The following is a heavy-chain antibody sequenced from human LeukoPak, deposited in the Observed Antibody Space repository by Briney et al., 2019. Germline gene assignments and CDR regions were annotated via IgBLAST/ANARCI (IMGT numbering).Heavy chain of an antibody. V-gene: IGHV4-39*01. CDR3: ARPIAAGFIDY. CDR1: GGSISSSSYY. D-gene: IGHD6-13*01. Sequence: PSETLSLTCTVSGGSISSSSYYWGWIRQPPGKGLEWIGSIYYSRSTHYNPSLKSRVTISVDTSKNQFSLKLSSVTAADTAVYYCARPIAAGFIDYWGQGTLVTVSS. J-gene: IGHJ4*02. CDR2: IYYSRST.